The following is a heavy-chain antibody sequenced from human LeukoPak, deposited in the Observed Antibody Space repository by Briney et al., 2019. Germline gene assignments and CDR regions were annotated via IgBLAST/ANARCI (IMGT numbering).Heavy chain of an antibody. CDR3: ARGLYYYDSNGRTPYDY. J-gene: IGHJ4*02. CDR1: GYTFISYD. D-gene: IGHD3-22*01. CDR2: MNPNSGNT. Sequence: ASVKVSCKASGYTFISYDINWVRQATGQGLEWMGWMNPNSGNTGYAQKFQGRVGMTRNTSISTAYMELSSLKSEDTAVYYCARGLYYYDSNGRTPYDYWGQGTLVTVSS. V-gene: IGHV1-8*01.